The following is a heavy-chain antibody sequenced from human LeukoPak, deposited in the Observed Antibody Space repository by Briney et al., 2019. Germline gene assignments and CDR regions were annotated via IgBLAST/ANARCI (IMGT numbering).Heavy chain of an antibody. V-gene: IGHV3-11*01. J-gene: IGHJ4*02. CDR2: ITSSGATT. Sequence: PGGSLRLSCSASGFSFSDSYMNWFRLSPEKGLEWIAYITSSGATTESADSVKGRFTISRVNAKNSMYLQMTRLRPEDTAVYYCARDPDYGDPYWGQGTLVTVSS. D-gene: IGHD4/OR15-4a*01. CDR3: ARDPDYGDPY. CDR1: GFSFSDSY.